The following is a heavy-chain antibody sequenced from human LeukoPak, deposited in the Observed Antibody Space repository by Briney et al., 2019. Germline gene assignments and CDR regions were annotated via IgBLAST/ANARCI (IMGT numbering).Heavy chain of an antibody. CDR2: ISSSGSTI. V-gene: IGHV3-11*01. D-gene: IGHD3-22*01. Sequence: GGSLRLSCAASGFTFSDYYMSWIRQAPGKGLEWVSYISSSGSTIYYADSVKGRFTISRDNAKNSLYLQMNSLRAEDTALYYCAKDPTPYYDSSGYYFDYWGQGTLVTVSS. CDR3: AKDPTPYYDSSGYYFDY. CDR1: GFTFSDYY. J-gene: IGHJ4*02.